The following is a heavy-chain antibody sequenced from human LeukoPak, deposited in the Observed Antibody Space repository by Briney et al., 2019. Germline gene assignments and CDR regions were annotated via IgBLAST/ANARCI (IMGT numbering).Heavy chain of an antibody. CDR2: IYYSGST. J-gene: IGHJ3*02. CDR1: GDSISSYY. D-gene: IGHD3-3*01. Sequence: SETLSLTCTVSGDSISSYYWSWIRQPPGKGLKWIGYIYYSGSTNYNPSLKSRVTISVDTSKNQFSLKLSSVTAADTAVYYCARDVGITIFGVADDAFDIWGQGTMVTVSS. CDR3: ARDVGITIFGVADDAFDI. V-gene: IGHV4-59*01.